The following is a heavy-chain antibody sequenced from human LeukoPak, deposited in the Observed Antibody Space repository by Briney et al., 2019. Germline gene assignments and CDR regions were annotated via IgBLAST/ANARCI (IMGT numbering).Heavy chain of an antibody. CDR3: AKGGRVGATTNSWFDP. D-gene: IGHD1-26*01. CDR2: IKQDGSEK. V-gene: IGHV3-7*01. CDR1: GFTFINYW. Sequence: GGSLRLSCAASGFTFINYWMSWVRQAPGKGLEWVANIKQDGSEKYYVDSVKGRFTVSRDNGRNSLFLQMNSLRAEDTAVYYCAKGGRVGATTNSWFDPWGQGTLVTVSS. J-gene: IGHJ5*02.